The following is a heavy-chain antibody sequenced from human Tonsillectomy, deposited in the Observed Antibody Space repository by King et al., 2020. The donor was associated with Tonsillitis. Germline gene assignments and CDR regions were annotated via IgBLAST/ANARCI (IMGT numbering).Heavy chain of an antibody. CDR2: ISYDGTNK. D-gene: IGHD4-17*01. CDR1: GFTFSAYG. CDR3: ARGTVTTGMGFLNY. Sequence: VQLVESGGGVVQPGASLRLSCAASGFTFSAYGMHWVRQAPGKGREWVAVISYDGTNKYYADSVKGRFTISRDNSKNTLDLQMNSLSAEDTAVYSWARGTVTTGMGFLNYWGQGTLVTVSS. J-gene: IGHJ4*02. V-gene: IGHV3-30*03.